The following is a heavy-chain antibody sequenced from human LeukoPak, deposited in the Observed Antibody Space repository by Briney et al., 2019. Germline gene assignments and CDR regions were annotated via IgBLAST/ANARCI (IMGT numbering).Heavy chain of an antibody. D-gene: IGHD3-22*01. V-gene: IGHV3-48*03. CDR2: ISSSGSAI. CDR3: AAYYYDYSPKAV. Sequence: GGSLRLSCAGSGFAFGTYAMNWVRQAPGKGLEWVSYISSSGSAIGYVDSVKGRFTISRDNAKNSVYLQMNSLRAEDTAFYYCAAYYYDYSPKAVWGQGTLVTVSS. J-gene: IGHJ3*01. CDR1: GFAFGTYA.